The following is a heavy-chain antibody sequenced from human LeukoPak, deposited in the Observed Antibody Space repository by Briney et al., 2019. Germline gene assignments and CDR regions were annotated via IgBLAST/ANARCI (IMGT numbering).Heavy chain of an antibody. CDR1: VGSISSGGYY. CDR3: ARLHTPGHYFDY. J-gene: IGHJ4*02. V-gene: IGHV4-31*03. Sequence: SEPLSLTCTLSVGSISSGGYYWSWIRRHPGKGLEWIGYIYYSGSTYYNPSLKSRVTISVDTSKNQFSLKLSSVTAADTAVCYCARLHTPGHYFDYWGQGTLVTVSS. CDR2: IYYSGST.